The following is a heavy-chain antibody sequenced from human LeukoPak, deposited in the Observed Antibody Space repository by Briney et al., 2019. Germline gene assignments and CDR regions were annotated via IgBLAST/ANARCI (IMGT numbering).Heavy chain of an antibody. Sequence: SETLSLTCTVSGGSISSYYWSWIRQPPGKGLEWVGYIYYSGSTNYNPSLKSRVTISVDTSKNQFSLKLSSVTAADTAVYYCARELIAQSWFDPWGQGTLVTVSS. V-gene: IGHV4-59*01. CDR3: ARELIAQSWFDP. CDR1: GGSISSYY. J-gene: IGHJ5*02. CDR2: IYYSGST.